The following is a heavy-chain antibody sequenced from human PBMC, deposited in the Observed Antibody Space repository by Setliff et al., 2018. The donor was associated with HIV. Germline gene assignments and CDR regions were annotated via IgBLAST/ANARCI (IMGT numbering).Heavy chain of an antibody. CDR1: GFTFSSYG. V-gene: IGHV3-30*02. CDR3: ANPPLKGHLGVGFDY. Sequence: GGSLRLSCAASGFTFSSYGVHWVRQAPGKGLEWVAFIRNDGSDKHYVDSVKGRFTISRDNSKNTLYLQMNSVRAEDTAVYYCANPPLKGHLGVGFDYWGKGTQVTVSS. J-gene: IGHJ4*02. D-gene: IGHD3-16*01. CDR2: IRNDGSDK.